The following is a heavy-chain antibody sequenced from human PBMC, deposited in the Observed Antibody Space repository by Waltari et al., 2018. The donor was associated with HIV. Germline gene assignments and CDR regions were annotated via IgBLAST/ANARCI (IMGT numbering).Heavy chain of an antibody. Sequence: QVQLVQSGAEVKKPGSSVKVSCKASGGTFSSSAISWVRQAPGLGLEWMGRIIPILGIANYAQKFQGRVTITADKSTSTAYMELSSLRSEDTAVYYCARTGGRTTVTTTGLFDYWGQGTLVTVSS. D-gene: IGHD4-17*01. J-gene: IGHJ4*02. CDR3: ARTGGRTTVTTTGLFDY. CDR2: IIPILGIA. CDR1: GGTFSSSA. V-gene: IGHV1-69*04.